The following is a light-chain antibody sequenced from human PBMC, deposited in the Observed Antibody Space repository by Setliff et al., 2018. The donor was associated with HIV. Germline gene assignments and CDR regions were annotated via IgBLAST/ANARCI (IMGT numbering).Light chain of an antibody. CDR3: TSYTINTLYV. CDR1: GDDIGCYYY. Sequence: QSALTQPASVSGSPGQAITSLGTGTGDDIGCYYYVSWYQQLPGKAPKLIMYDVSHRPSGVSTRFSGSKSGDTASLTISXXQAEDEAHYYCTSYTINTLYVFGSGTKVTVL. CDR2: DVS. J-gene: IGLJ1*01. V-gene: IGLV2-14*03.